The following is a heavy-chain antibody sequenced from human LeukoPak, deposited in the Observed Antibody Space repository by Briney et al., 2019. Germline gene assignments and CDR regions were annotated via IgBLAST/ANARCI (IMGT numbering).Heavy chain of an antibody. Sequence: SETLSLTCTVSGASISSSTHYWGWIRQPPGKGLEWIGSIYYSGSTYYNPSLKSRVTISVDTSKNQFSLNLSSVTAADTAVYYCARARGYSGYDWGFDYWGQGTLVTVSS. J-gene: IGHJ4*02. CDR1: GASISSSTHY. V-gene: IGHV4-39*07. CDR3: ARARGYSGYDWGFDY. CDR2: IYYSGST. D-gene: IGHD5-12*01.